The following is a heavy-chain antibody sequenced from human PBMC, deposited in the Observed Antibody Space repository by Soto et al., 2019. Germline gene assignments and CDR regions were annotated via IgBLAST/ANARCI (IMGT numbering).Heavy chain of an antibody. V-gene: IGHV4-34*01. CDR1: GGSFSGYY. Sequence: QVQLQQWGAGLLKPSETLSLTCAVYGGSFSGYYWSWIRQPPGKGLEWIGEINHSGSTNYNPSLKSRVTISVDTSKNQCSLKLSSVTAADTAVYYCARGGGYLNWFDPWGQGTLVTVSS. J-gene: IGHJ5*02. D-gene: IGHD1-1*01. CDR2: INHSGST. CDR3: ARGGGYLNWFDP.